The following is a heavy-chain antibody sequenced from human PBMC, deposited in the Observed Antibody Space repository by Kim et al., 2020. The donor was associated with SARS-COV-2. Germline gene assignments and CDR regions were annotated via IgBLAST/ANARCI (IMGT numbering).Heavy chain of an antibody. Sequence: GESLKISCKGSGYSFTSYWIGWVRQMPGKGLEWMGIIYPGDSDTRYSPSFQGQVTISADKSISTAYLQWSSLKASDTAMYYCARHRWGYGSGSYGEDDAFDIWGQGTMVTVSS. CDR1: GYSFTSYW. CDR2: IYPGDSDT. V-gene: IGHV5-51*01. CDR3: ARHRWGYGSGSYGEDDAFDI. D-gene: IGHD3-10*01. J-gene: IGHJ3*02.